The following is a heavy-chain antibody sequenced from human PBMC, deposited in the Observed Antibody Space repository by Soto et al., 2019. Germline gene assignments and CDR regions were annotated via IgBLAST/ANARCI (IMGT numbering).Heavy chain of an antibody. V-gene: IGHV4-31*03. CDR3: ASRSGHNWFDP. J-gene: IGHJ5*02. Sequence: QVQLQESGPGLVKPSQTLSLTCTVSGGSISSGGYYWSWIRQHPGKGLEWIGYIYYSGSTYYNQSLKNRFTRSVDTSKNQFTLKLSSVTAAHTAVYYCASRSGHNWFDPWGQGTLVTVSS. CDR2: IYYSGST. D-gene: IGHD3-10*01. CDR1: GGSISSGGYY.